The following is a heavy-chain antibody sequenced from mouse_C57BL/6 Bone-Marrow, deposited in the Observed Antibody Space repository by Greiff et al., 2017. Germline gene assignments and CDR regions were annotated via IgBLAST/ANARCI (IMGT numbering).Heavy chain of an antibody. D-gene: IGHD1-1*01. V-gene: IGHV2-9-1*01. CDR3: SRSYYGRRPYAMDY. CDR1: GFSLTSYA. CDR2: IWTGGGT. Sequence: VQGVESGPGLVAPSQSLSITCTVSGFSLTSYAISWVRQPPGKGLEWLGVIWTGGGTNYNSALKSRLSISQDNSQSHVFLKMNSLQTDDTARYYGSRSYYGRRPYAMDYWGQGTSVTVSS. J-gene: IGHJ4*01.